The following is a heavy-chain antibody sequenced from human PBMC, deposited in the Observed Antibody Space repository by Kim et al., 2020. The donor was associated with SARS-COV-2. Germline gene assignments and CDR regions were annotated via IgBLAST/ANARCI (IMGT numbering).Heavy chain of an antibody. Sequence: GGSLRLSCAASGFTFSNAWMSWVRQAPGKGLEWVGRIKSKTDGGTTDYAAPVKGRFTISRDDSKNTLYLQMNSLKTEDTAVYYCTAVLRYFAWSLNLDVWGKGTTVTVSS. V-gene: IGHV3-15*01. CDR2: IKSKTDGGTT. CDR3: TAVLRYFAWSLNLDV. CDR1: GFTFSNAW. J-gene: IGHJ6*03. D-gene: IGHD3-9*01.